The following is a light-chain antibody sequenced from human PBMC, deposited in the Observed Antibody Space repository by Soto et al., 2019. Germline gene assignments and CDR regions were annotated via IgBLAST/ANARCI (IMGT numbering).Light chain of an antibody. Sequence: EIVLTQSPGTLSLSTGERATLSCRASQSVSSSYLAWYQQKPGQAPRLLIYGASSSSTGIPDRFSGSGSGTDFTLTISRLEPEDFAVYYCQQYGSSPLTFGQGTKLEIK. CDR3: QQYGSSPLT. CDR2: GAS. J-gene: IGKJ1*01. V-gene: IGKV3-20*01. CDR1: QSVSSSY.